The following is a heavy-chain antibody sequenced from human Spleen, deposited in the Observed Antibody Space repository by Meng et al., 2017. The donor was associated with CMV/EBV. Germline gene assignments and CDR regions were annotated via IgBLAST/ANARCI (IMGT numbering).Heavy chain of an antibody. CDR2: IYHSGST. J-gene: IGHJ4*02. Sequence: SETLSLTCTVSGYSISSGYYWGWIRQPPGKGLEWIGSIYHSGSTYYNPSLKSRVTISVDTSKNHFSLNLTSVTAADTAVYYCAREVALHLWHDFWGQGTLVTVSS. CDR1: GYSISSGYY. CDR3: AREVALHLWHDF. V-gene: IGHV4-38-2*02. D-gene: IGHD5-18*01.